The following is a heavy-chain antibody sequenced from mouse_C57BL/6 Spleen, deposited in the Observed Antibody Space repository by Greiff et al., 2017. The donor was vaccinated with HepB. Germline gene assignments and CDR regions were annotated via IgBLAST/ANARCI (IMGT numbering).Heavy chain of an antibody. J-gene: IGHJ2*01. CDR1: GYSFTGYY. CDR3: ARLASDGYYPDY. CDR2: INPSTGGT. Sequence: EVQLQQSGPELVKPGASVKISCKASGYSFTGYYMNWVKQSPEKSLEWIGEINPSTGGTTYNQKFKAKATLTVDKSSSTAYMQLKSLTSEDSAVYYCARLASDGYYPDYWGQGTTLTVSS. V-gene: IGHV1-42*01. D-gene: IGHD2-3*01.